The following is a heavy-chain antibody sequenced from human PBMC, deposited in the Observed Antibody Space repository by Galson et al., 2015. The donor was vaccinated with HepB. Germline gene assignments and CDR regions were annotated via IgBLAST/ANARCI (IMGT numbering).Heavy chain of an antibody. J-gene: IGHJ6*02. D-gene: IGHD3-16*02. V-gene: IGHV1-69*01. CDR3: ARASRPGIWGSYRRYGMDV. CDR1: GGTFSSYA. Sequence: SVKVSCTASGGTFSSYAISWVRQAPGQGLEWMGGIIPIFGTANYAQKFQGRVTITADESTSTAYMELSSLRSEDTAVYYCARASRPGIWGSYRRYGMDVWGQGTTVTVSS. CDR2: IIPIFGTA.